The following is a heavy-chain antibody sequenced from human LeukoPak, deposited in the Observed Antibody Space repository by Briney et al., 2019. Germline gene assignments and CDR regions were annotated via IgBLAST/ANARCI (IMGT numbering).Heavy chain of an antibody. CDR2: ISSSGGII. Sequence: GGPLRLSCAASGFSFSDNYMTWIRQAPGKGLEWVSQISSSGGIIHYADSVKGRFTVSRDNARNSLFLQMSSLRADDTAVYYCARANHYDEGYYFDLWGQGTLVIVSS. CDR1: GFSFSDNY. J-gene: IGHJ4*02. CDR3: ARANHYDEGYYFDL. V-gene: IGHV3-11*01. D-gene: IGHD3-22*01.